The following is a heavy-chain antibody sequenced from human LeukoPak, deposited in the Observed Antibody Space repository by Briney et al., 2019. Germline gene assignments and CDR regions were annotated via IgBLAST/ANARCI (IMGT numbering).Heavy chain of an antibody. D-gene: IGHD4-17*01. CDR2: IYYSGST. V-gene: IGHV4-59*12. CDR1: DGSISSYY. J-gene: IGHJ1*01. Sequence: SETLSLTCKVSDGSISSYYWSWIRQPPGKGLEWIGYIYYSGSTNYNPSLKSRVTILVDTSKNQFSLKLSSVTAADTAVYYCARGHSPVTTKVSYFQHWGQGTLVTVSS. CDR3: ARGHSPVTTKVSYFQH.